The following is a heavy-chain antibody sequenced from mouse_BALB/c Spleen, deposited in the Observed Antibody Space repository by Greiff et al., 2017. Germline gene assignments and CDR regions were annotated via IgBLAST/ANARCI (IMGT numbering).Heavy chain of an antibody. Sequence: EVKLMESGPELVKPGASVKIPCKASGYTFTDYNMDWVKQSHGKSLEWIGDINPNNGGTIYNQKFKGKATLTVDKSSSTAYMELRSLTSEDTAVYCCARPAGFAYWGQGTLVTVSA. CDR1: GYTFTDYN. J-gene: IGHJ3*01. CDR3: ARPAGFAY. CDR2: INPNNGGT. V-gene: IGHV1-18*01.